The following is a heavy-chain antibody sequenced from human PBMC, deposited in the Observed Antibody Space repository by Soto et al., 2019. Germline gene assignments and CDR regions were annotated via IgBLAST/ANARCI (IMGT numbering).Heavy chain of an antibody. D-gene: IGHD6-19*01. CDR1: GFTFSNYW. CDR3: ARVAEGNGWIFDH. J-gene: IGHJ4*01. V-gene: IGHV3-7*04. CDR2: IKQDGSEK. Sequence: PGGSLRLSCAASGFTFSNYWMSWVRQAPGKGLEWVANIKQDGSEKYYVDSVKGRITLSRDNAQNSLQLQMNSLRAEDTAIYFCARVAEGNGWIFDHWGQGALVTVSS.